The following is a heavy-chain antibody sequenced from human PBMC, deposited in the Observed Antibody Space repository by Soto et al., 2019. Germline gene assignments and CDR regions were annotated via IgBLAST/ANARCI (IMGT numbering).Heavy chain of an antibody. CDR3: ARVYSSSWFFDY. V-gene: IGHV4-59*01. CDR2: IYYSGST. Sequence: PSETLSLTCDVYGGSFSGYYWTWIRQPPGKGLEWIGYIYYSGSTNYNPSLKSRVTISVDTSKNQFSLKLSSVTAADTAVYYCARVYSSSWFFDYWGQGTLVTVSS. D-gene: IGHD6-13*01. J-gene: IGHJ4*02. CDR1: GGSFSGYY.